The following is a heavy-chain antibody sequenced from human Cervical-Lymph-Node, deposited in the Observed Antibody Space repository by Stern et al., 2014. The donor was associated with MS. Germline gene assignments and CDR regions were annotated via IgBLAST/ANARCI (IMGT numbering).Heavy chain of an antibody. CDR2: IIPSFGTA. D-gene: IGHD4-17*01. Sequence: QLVQSGAEVLKPASSMRVSCKVSGGPFSSYAIAWVRQAPGQGLEWMGGIIPSFGTAHSAQKFQGRVTITADESATAAYMELSSLRFEDTAVYYCAVDYGFPNDHWGQGTLVIVS. V-gene: IGHV1-69*01. CDR3: AVDYGFPNDH. CDR1: GGPFSSYA. J-gene: IGHJ4*02.